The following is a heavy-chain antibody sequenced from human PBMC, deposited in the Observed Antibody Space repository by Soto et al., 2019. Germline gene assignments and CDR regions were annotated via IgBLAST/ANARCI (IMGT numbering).Heavy chain of an antibody. Sequence: GASVKVSCKASGYTFSTYYMHWVRQAPGQGLEWMGIVKPGGGDTSYAQKFQGRVTMTRDTSTSTLYMELSSVRSEDTAVYYCAREALTGYRDFDYWGQGTLVTVPQ. CDR2: VKPGGGDT. V-gene: IGHV1-46*01. J-gene: IGHJ4*02. CDR1: GYTFSTYY. D-gene: IGHD3-9*01. CDR3: AREALTGYRDFDY.